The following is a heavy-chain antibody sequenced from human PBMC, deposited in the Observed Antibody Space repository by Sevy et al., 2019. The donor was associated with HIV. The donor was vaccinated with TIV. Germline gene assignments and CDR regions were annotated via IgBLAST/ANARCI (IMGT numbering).Heavy chain of an antibody. D-gene: IGHD5-12*01. V-gene: IGHV3-23*01. J-gene: IGHJ3*01. CDR3: AEDTREKWRRGGAFDF. Sequence: GGSLRLSCAASGFTFSSYAMSWVRQAPGKGLEWVSAISGSGGSTYYADSVKGRFTISRDNSKNTLYLQMNSLRAEDMGVDYWAEDTREKWRRGGAFDFWGQGTMVTVSS. CDR2: ISGSGGST. CDR1: GFTFSSYA.